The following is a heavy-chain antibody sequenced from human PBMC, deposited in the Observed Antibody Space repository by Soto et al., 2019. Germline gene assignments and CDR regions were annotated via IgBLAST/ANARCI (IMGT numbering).Heavy chain of an antibody. CDR2: VYWDGDE. D-gene: IGHD2-15*01. CDR1: GFSLTTSGVG. V-gene: IGHV2-5*02. Sequence: QITLKESGPALVRPTQALTLTCTFSGFSLTTSGVGVAWIRQPPGKALECLALVYWDGDERFNPSLRNRLTLTKDTSKSRVVLTMTNMDPVDTGTYYCAHRGGCSAASCFSNYFDAWGQGALVTVSS. CDR3: AHRGGCSAASCFSNYFDA. J-gene: IGHJ5*02.